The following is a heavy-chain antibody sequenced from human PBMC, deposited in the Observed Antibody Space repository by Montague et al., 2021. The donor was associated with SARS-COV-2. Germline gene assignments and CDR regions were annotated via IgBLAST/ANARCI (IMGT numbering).Heavy chain of an antibody. J-gene: IGHJ6*02. CDR3: ARSTVTNSPFGFSNKLRSRYNGMDV. CDR1: GGFFSGYY. V-gene: IGHV4-34*01. Sequence: SETLSLTCAVYGGFFSGYYLNWIRQPPGKGLEWIGEINHSGGTNYKPSXXSRVTIAVDTSKNQVSLKLTSVTAADTAVFYCARSTVTNSPFGFSNKLRSRYNGMDVWGQGTTVTVSS. CDR2: INHSGGT. D-gene: IGHD4-17*01.